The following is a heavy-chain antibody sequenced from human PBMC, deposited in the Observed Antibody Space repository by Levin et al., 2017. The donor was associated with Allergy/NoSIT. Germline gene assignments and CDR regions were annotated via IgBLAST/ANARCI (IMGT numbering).Heavy chain of an antibody. CDR3: ATLGVGDCVRVPCRNQDRCVQH. J-gene: IGHJ1*01. D-gene: IGHD2-15*01. Sequence: GESLKISCKASGYSFSDYWIGWVRQMPGKGLEWMGIVYPGDSDTRYSPSFQGQVTISADKSISTTYLQWSSLKASATAIYYCATLGVGDCVRVPCRNQDRCVQHWGLGALVTVS. CDR2: VYPGDSDT. CDR1: GYSFSDYW. V-gene: IGHV5-51*01.